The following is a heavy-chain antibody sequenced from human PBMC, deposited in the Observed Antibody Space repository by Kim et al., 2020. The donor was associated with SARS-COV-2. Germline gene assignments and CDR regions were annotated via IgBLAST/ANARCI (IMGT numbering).Heavy chain of an antibody. CDR3: ARSASELERRGGFDY. V-gene: IGHV1-46*01. D-gene: IGHD1-1*01. CDR1: GYTFTSYY. CDR2: INPSGGST. J-gene: IGHJ4*02. Sequence: ASVKVSCKASGYTFTSYYMHWVRQAPGQGLEWMGIINPSGGSTSYAQKFQGRVTMTRDTSTSTVYMELSSLRSEDTAVYYCARSASELERRGGFDYWGQGSLVPFSS.